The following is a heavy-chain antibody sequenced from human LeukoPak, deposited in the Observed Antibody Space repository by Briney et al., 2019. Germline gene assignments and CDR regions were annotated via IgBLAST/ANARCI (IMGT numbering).Heavy chain of an antibody. V-gene: IGHV3-7*04. Sequence: GGSLRLCCAASGFTFSSYWMSWVRQAPGKGLEWVANIHQDGNEKYYVDSVKGRFTISRDNAKNSLYLQMNSLRVEDTAVYYCARGDDFSGDYWRQGTLVTVSS. D-gene: IGHD2-21*02. CDR2: IHQDGNEK. CDR3: ARGDDFSGDY. CDR1: GFTFSSYW. J-gene: IGHJ4*02.